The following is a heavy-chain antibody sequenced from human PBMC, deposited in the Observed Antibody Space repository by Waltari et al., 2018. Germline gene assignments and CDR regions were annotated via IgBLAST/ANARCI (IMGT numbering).Heavy chain of an antibody. Sequence: QLQLQESGPGLVKPSETLSLTCTFSGGSISGGNPFLDWIRQPPGEGLEWIGSISGSGRTRYNPSLRRRVTISVDTSKKDQFSLRLSSVTAADTAVYFCARHADRGPSICGFDSWGQGTLVTVSS. CDR1: GGSISGGNPF. CDR2: ISGSGRT. V-gene: IGHV4-39*01. J-gene: IGHJ5*01. D-gene: IGHD3-16*02. CDR3: ARHADRGPSICGFDS.